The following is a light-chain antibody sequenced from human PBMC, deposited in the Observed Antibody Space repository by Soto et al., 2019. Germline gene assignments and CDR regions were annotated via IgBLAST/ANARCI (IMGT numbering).Light chain of an antibody. Sequence: EIVMMQFPATLFVSTGERATLSCRATQSVNSNLAWYQQKPGQAPRLLIYDTSTRATGIPPRFSGTGSGTEFTLIISSLQSEDFAIYYCQQYNNWPSITFGQGTRLE. CDR2: DTS. J-gene: IGKJ5*01. CDR1: QSVNSN. CDR3: QQYNNWPSIT. V-gene: IGKV3-15*01.